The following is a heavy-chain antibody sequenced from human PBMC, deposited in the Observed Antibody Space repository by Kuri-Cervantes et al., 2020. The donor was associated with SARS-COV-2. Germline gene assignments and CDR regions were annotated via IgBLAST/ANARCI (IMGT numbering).Heavy chain of an antibody. CDR3: ARSGSYPYYYYYMDV. J-gene: IGHJ6*03. V-gene: IGHV4-59*11. Sequence: SETLSLTCPVAGGSISSHYWSWIRQPPGKGLEWIGYIYYSGSTNYNPSLKSRVTISVDTSKNQFSLKLSSVTAADTAVYYCARSGSYPYYYYYMDVWGKGTTVTVSS. D-gene: IGHD1-26*01. CDR2: IYYSGST. CDR1: GGSISSHY.